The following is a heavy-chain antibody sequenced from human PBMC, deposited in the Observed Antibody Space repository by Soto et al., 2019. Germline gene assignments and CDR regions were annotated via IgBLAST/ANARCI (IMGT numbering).Heavy chain of an antibody. D-gene: IGHD2-15*01. CDR3: ARTRYCSGGSCYSDYFDY. Sequence: SETLSLTCTVSGGSISSYYWSWIRQPPGKGLEWIGYIYYSGSTNYNPSLKSRVTISVDTSKNQFSLKLSSVTAADTAVYYCARTRYCSGGSCYSDYFDYWGQGTLVTVSS. CDR2: IYYSGST. CDR1: GGSISSYY. V-gene: IGHV4-59*01. J-gene: IGHJ4*02.